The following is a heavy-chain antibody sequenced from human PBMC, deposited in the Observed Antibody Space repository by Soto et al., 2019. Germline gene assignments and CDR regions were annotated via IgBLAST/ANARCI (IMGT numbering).Heavy chain of an antibody. D-gene: IGHD3-16*02. CDR1: GFTFSSYS. CDR3: ARDRKGLRLGELSLYYYYGMDV. J-gene: IGHJ6*02. V-gene: IGHV3-48*02. CDR2: ISSSSSTI. Sequence: PGGSLRLSCAASGFTFSSYSMNWVRQAPGKGLEWVSYISSSSSTIYYADSVKGRFTISRDNAKNSLYLQMNSLRDEDTAVYYCARDRKGLRLGELSLYYYYGMDVWGQGTTVTVSS.